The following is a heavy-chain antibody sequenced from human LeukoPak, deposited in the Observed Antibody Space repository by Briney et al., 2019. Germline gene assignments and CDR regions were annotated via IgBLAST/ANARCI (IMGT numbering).Heavy chain of an antibody. CDR3: AGARRGESDAASGFYSEDA. CDR2: SHYMRST. CDR1: SGSTTTYY. J-gene: IGHJ6*02. Sequence: SETLSLTCSVSSGSTTTYYWTWIREPPGKGLEWIGLSHYMRSTIYNTYLQSRVAISVDESTNRLSFKLNSVTTAQTAVFYCAGARRGESDAASGFYSEDAWGQGATVTVSS. V-gene: IGHV4-59*01. D-gene: IGHD3-22*01.